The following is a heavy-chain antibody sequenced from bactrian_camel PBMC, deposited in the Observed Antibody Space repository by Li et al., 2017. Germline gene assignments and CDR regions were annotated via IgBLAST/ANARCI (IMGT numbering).Heavy chain of an antibody. CDR2: ISSSGGST. J-gene: IGHJ4*01. D-gene: IGHD4*01. V-gene: IGHV3S40*01. CDR1: GFTFSTYA. Sequence: VQLVESGGGLVQPGGSLVLSCAASGFTFSTYAMSWVRQAPGKGLEWVSLISSSGGSTLYADSVKGRFTISRDNAKNTINLELNSLKTEDTAMYYCAKGAGGSTTIPTERGQGTQVTVS.